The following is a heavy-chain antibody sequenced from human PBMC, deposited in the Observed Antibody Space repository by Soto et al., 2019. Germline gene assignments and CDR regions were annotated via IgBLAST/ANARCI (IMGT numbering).Heavy chain of an antibody. CDR3: ARLRGLGVVSPYFDY. Sequence: QLQLQESGPGLVKPSETLSLTCPVSDDFISTNAHHWGWIRQPPGKGLEWIGSISYSGSTHYNPSLESRLTISIDTSKNQFSLKLNSVTAADTAVYYCARLRGLGVVSPYFDYWGQGALVTVSS. V-gene: IGHV4-39*01. CDR2: ISYSGST. D-gene: IGHD2-15*01. J-gene: IGHJ4*02. CDR1: DDFISTNAHH.